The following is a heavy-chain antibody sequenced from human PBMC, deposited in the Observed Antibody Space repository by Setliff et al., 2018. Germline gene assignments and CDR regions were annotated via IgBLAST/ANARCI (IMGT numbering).Heavy chain of an antibody. V-gene: IGHV4-59*12. CDR1: GGSISSYY. Sequence: SETLSLTCTVSGGSISSYYWGWIRQPPGKGLEWIGYIYYSGSTNYNPSLKSRVTISLDKSKNQFPLELSSVTAADTAVYYCARALGFDPVYHYYMDVWGKGTTVTVSS. J-gene: IGHJ6*03. CDR3: ARALGFDPVYHYYMDV. D-gene: IGHD3-9*01. CDR2: IYYSGST.